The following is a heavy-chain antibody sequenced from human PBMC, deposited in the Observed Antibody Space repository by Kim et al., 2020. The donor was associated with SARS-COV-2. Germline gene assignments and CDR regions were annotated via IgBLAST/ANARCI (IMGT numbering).Heavy chain of an antibody. V-gene: IGHV4-59*13. CDR1: GGSISSYY. Sequence: SETLSLTCTVSGGSISSYYWSWIRQPPGKGLEWIGYIYYSGSTNYNPSLKSRVTISVDTSKNQFSLKLSSVTAADTAVYYCASVGTSPQTFDYWGQGTLVTVSS. CDR2: IYYSGST. CDR3: ASVGTSPQTFDY. D-gene: IGHD2-15*01. J-gene: IGHJ4*02.